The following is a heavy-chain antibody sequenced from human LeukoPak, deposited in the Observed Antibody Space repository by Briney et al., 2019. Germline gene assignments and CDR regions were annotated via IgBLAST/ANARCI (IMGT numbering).Heavy chain of an antibody. CDR1: GYTFTSYA. CDR2: IIPIFGTA. D-gene: IGHD1-14*01. J-gene: IGHJ6*02. Sequence: SVKVSCKASGYTFTSYAISWVRQAPGQGLEWMGGIIPIFGTANYAQKFQGRVTITADESTSTAYMELSSLRSEDTAVYYCARTQPDYYGMDVWGQGTTVTVSS. CDR3: ARTQPDYYGMDV. V-gene: IGHV1-69*13.